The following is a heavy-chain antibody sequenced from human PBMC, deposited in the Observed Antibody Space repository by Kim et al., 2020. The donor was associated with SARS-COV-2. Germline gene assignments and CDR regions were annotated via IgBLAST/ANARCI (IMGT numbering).Heavy chain of an antibody. J-gene: IGHJ3*02. Sequence: SETLSLTCTVSGCSISSYYWSWIRQPPGKGLEWIGYIYYSGSTNYNPSLKSRVTISVDTSKNQFSLKLSSVTAADTAVYYCARDLLYGAFDIWGQGTMVTVSS. D-gene: IGHD2-2*02. CDR2: IYYSGST. V-gene: IGHV4-59*01. CDR3: ARDLLYGAFDI. CDR1: GCSISSYY.